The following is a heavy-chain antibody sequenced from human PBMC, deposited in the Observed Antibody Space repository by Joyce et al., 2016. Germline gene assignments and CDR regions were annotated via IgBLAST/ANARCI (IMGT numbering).Heavy chain of an antibody. CDR1: GLIFSSKE. J-gene: IGHJ4*02. V-gene: IGHV3-48*03. Sequence: QLVESGGGLVETGWSLILSCAASGLIFSSKEMIWVRQAPGKGLEWIAYISRSCDLIHNANSVRDRFTISRDNAGISLHLQMESLRAEDTAMYYCAGPSCAVCGQGSLVTVSS. CDR2: ISRSCDLI. CDR3: AGPSCAV.